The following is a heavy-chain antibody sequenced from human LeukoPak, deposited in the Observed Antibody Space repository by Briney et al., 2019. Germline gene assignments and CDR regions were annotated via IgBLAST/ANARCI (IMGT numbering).Heavy chain of an antibody. CDR1: GFTFSSYE. D-gene: IGHD3-22*01. CDR2: ISSSGSTI. Sequence: GGSLRLSCAASGFTFSSYEMNWVRQAPGKGLEWVSYISSSGSTIYYADSVKGRFTISRDNAKNSLYLQMNSLRAEDTAAYYCARGGDDSSGYLFDYWGQGTLVTVSS. CDR3: ARGGDDSSGYLFDY. J-gene: IGHJ4*02. V-gene: IGHV3-48*03.